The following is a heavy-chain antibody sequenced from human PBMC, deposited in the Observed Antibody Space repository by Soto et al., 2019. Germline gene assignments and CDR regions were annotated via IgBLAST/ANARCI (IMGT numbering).Heavy chain of an antibody. CDR3: ARDPGITGLGWFDP. CDR1: GFTFSSYS. J-gene: IGHJ5*02. V-gene: IGHV3-21*01. CDR2: ISSSSSYI. D-gene: IGHD1-20*01. Sequence: GGSLRLSCAASGFTFSSYSMNWVRQAPGKGLEWVSSISSSSSYIYYADSVKGRFTISRDNAKNSLYLQMNSLRAEDTAVYYCARDPGITGLGWFDPWGQGTLVTVSS.